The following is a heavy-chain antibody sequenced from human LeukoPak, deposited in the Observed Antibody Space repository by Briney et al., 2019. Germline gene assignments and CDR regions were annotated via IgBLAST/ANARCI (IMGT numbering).Heavy chain of an antibody. Sequence: GGSLRLSCVASGFTLSGSWMTWVRQAPGKGLEWVATMNGGGSAKFYVDSVKGRFSISRDIAKSSLYLQMNSLRAEDTAVYFCAGDALDTWGQGTLVTVSS. CDR2: MNGGGSAK. V-gene: IGHV3-7*01. CDR3: AGDALDT. J-gene: IGHJ5*02. D-gene: IGHD3-9*01. CDR1: GFTLSGSW.